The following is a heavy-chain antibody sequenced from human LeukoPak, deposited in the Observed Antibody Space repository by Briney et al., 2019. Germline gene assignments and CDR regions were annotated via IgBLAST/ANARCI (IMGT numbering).Heavy chain of an antibody. CDR2: ISSSSSYI. CDR1: GFTFSSYS. D-gene: IGHD2-2*01. J-gene: IGHJ6*03. Sequence: PGGSLRLSCAASGFTFSSYSMNWVRQAPGKGLEWVSSISSSSSYIYYADSVKGRFTISRDNAKNSLYLQMNSLRAEDTAVYYCAGLWSTSCHPFCYYYYYMDVWGKGTTVTVSS. V-gene: IGHV3-21*01. CDR3: AGLWSTSCHPFCYYYYYMDV.